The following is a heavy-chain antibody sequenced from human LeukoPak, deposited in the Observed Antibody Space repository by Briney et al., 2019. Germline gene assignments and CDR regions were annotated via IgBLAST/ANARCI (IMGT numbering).Heavy chain of an antibody. CDR3: AKDHIAAAGVFDY. D-gene: IGHD6-13*01. V-gene: IGHV3-30*18. CDR2: ISYDGSNK. J-gene: IGHJ4*02. CDR1: GFTFSSYG. Sequence: PGGSLRLSCAASGFTFSSYGMHWVRQAPGKGLEWVAVISYDGSNKYYADSVKGRFTISRDNSKSTLYLQMNSLRAEDTAVYYCAKDHIAAAGVFDYWGRGTLVTVSS.